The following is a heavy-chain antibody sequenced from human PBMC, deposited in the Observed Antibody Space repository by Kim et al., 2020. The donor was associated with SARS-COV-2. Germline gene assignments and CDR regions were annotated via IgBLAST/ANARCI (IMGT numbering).Heavy chain of an antibody. Sequence: SETLSLTCTVSGGSISSYYWSWIRQPPGKGLEWIGYIYYSGSTNYNPSLKSRVTISVDTSKNQFSLKLSSVTAADTAVYYCARDRGGTYYYDSSGYYRVYYGMDVWGQGTTVTVSS. CDR1: GGSISSYY. CDR2: IYYSGST. D-gene: IGHD3-22*01. J-gene: IGHJ6*02. V-gene: IGHV4-59*01. CDR3: ARDRGGTYYYDSSGYYRVYYGMDV.